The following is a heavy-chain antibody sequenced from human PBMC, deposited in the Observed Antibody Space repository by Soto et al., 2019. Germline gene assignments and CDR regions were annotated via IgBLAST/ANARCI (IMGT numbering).Heavy chain of an antibody. CDR1: GFTVSSNY. CDR2: IYSGGST. Sequence: GGSLRLSCAASGFTVSSNYMSWVRQAPGKGLEWVSVIYSGGSTYYADSVKGRFTISRHNSKNTLYLQMNSLRAEDTAVYYCATHAFYCSGGSCYYPTKYYFDYWGQGTLVTVSS. CDR3: ATHAFYCSGGSCYYPTKYYFDY. V-gene: IGHV3-53*01. D-gene: IGHD2-15*01. J-gene: IGHJ4*02.